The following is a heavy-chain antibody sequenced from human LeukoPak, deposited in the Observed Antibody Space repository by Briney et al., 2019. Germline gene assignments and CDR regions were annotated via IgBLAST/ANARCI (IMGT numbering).Heavy chain of an antibody. Sequence: ASVKVSCKASGYTFTSYGISWVRQAPGQGLEWMGWISAYNGNTNYAQKFQGRVTMTTDTSTSTAYMELRSLRSDDTAVYYCAREGDYYDSSARFDYWGQGTLVTVSS. CDR3: AREGDYYDSSARFDY. V-gene: IGHV1-18*01. CDR2: ISAYNGNT. D-gene: IGHD3-22*01. J-gene: IGHJ4*02. CDR1: GYTFTSYG.